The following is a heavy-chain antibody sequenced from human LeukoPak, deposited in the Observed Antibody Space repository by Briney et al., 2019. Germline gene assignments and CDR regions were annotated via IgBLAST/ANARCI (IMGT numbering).Heavy chain of an antibody. CDR2: ISSSSSYI. D-gene: IGHD3-10*01. Sequence: GGSLRLSCAASGFTFSSYSMNWVRQAPGKGLEWVSSISSSSSYIYYADSVKGRFTISRDNAKNSLYLQMNSLRAEDTAVYYCARDILLWFGELLISFDAFDIWGQGTMVTVSS. J-gene: IGHJ3*02. V-gene: IGHV3-21*01. CDR1: GFTFSSYS. CDR3: ARDILLWFGELLISFDAFDI.